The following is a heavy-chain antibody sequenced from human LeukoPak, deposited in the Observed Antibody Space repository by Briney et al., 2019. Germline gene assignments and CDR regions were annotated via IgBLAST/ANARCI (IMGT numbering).Heavy chain of an antibody. V-gene: IGHV3-23*01. CDR3: VREGPRGLAFDI. J-gene: IGHJ3*02. CDR2: ISGSGGST. CDR1: GFTFSSYA. Sequence: GGSLRLSCAASGFTFSSYAMSWVRQAPGKGLEWVSAISGSGGSTYYADSVKGRFTISRDNSKNTLYLQMNGLRVEDTAVYYCVREGPRGLAFDIWGQGTMVTVSS.